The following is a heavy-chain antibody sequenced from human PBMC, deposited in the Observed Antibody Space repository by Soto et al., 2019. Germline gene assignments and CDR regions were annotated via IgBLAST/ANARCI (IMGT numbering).Heavy chain of an antibody. CDR3: ARGGLGWLYKSWFDP. CDR2: IGTAGDT. J-gene: IGHJ5*02. D-gene: IGHD6-19*01. V-gene: IGHV3-13*01. Sequence: GGSLRLSCAASGFTFSSYDMHWVRQATGKGLEWVSAIGTAGDTYYPGSVKGRFTISRENAKNSLYLQMNSLRAEDTAVYYCARGGLGWLYKSWFDPWGQGTLVTVSS. CDR1: GFTFSSYD.